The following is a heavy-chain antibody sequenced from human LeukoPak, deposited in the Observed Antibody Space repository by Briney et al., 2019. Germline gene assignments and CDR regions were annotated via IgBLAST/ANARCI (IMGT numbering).Heavy chain of an antibody. Sequence: GGSLRLSCAASGFTFDDYAMHWVRQAPGKGLEWVSLISGDGGSTYYADSVKGRFTISRDNSKNSLYLQMNSLRTEDTALYYCAKDISNYDFWSGSYTWGQGTLVTVSS. D-gene: IGHD3-3*01. CDR2: ISGDGGST. CDR3: AKDISNYDFWSGSYT. V-gene: IGHV3-43*02. J-gene: IGHJ5*02. CDR1: GFTFDDYA.